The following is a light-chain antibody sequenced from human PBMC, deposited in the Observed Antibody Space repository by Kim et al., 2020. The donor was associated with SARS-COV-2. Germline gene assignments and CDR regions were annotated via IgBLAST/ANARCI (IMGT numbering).Light chain of an antibody. CDR2: GAS. V-gene: IGKV1-5*03. Sequence: AHVGDLVTITCRASPNIKNWLAWYQLKPGKAPHLLIFGASTLQEGVPSRFSGSGSGTEFSLTINSLQPDDFAIYYCQQYHSYPLTFGGGTKVDIK. CDR3: QQYHSYPLT. CDR1: PNIKNW. J-gene: IGKJ4*01.